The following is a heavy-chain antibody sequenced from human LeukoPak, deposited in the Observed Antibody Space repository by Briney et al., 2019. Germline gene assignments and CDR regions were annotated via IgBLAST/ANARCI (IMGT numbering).Heavy chain of an antibody. CDR2: IIPIFGTA. D-gene: IGHD3-10*01. V-gene: IGHV1-69*05. CDR3: ARGGYFGSGLNWFDP. CDR1: GGTFSSYA. J-gene: IGHJ5*02. Sequence: SVKVSCKASGGTFSSYAISWVRQAPGQGLEWMGRIIPIFGTANYAQKFQGRVTITTDESTSTAYMELSSLRSEDTAVYYCARGGYFGSGLNWFDPWGQGTLVTVSS.